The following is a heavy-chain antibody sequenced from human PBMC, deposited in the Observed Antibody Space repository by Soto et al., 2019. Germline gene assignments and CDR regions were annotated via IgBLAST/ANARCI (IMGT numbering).Heavy chain of an antibody. CDR2: ISRDGTNK. V-gene: IGHV3-30*04. D-gene: IGHD3-10*01. J-gene: IGHJ4*02. CDR3: ARSRSGAVADSFDF. CDR1: VFTFSSYA. Sequence: PWWSLRLSCSASVFTFSSYAIHWFRQAPGKGLEWVAVISRDGTNKYYVDSVKGRFTISRDNSRNTLYLQMNSLRHEDAAVYYCARSRSGAVADSFDFWGQGTLVTVSS.